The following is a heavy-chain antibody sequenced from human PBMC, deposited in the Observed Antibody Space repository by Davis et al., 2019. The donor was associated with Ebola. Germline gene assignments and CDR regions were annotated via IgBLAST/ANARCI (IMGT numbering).Heavy chain of an antibody. CDR2: INHSGST. Sequence: SETLSLTCAVYGGSFSGYYWSWIRQPPGKGLEWIGEINHSGSTNYNPSLKSRVTISVDTSKNQFSLKLSSVTAADTAVYYCARDLVIVEMATTSVPGAFDIWGQGTMATVSS. V-gene: IGHV4-34*01. J-gene: IGHJ3*02. CDR3: ARDLVIVEMATTSVPGAFDI. CDR1: GGSFSGYY. D-gene: IGHD5-24*01.